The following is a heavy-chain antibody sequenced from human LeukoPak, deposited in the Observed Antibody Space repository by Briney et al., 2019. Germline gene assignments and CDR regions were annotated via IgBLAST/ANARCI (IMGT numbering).Heavy chain of an antibody. Sequence: SETLSLTCAVYGGSFSGYYWSWIRQPPGKGLEWIGEINHSGSTNYNPSLKSRVTISVDTSKNQFSLKLSSVTAADTAVYYCARVFYDFWNYWGQGTLVTVSS. CDR3: ARVFYDFWNY. CDR1: GGSFSGYY. J-gene: IGHJ4*02. V-gene: IGHV4-34*01. D-gene: IGHD3-3*01. CDR2: INHSGST.